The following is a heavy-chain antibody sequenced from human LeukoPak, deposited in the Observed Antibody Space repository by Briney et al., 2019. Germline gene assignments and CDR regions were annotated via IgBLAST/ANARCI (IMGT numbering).Heavy chain of an antibody. V-gene: IGHV4-34*01. CDR3: ARGDYGGNSVAFDI. CDR1: GGSISSYY. J-gene: IGHJ3*02. CDR2: INHSGST. D-gene: IGHD4-23*01. Sequence: KPSETLSLTCTVTGGSISSYYWSWIRQPPGKGLEWIGEINHSGSTNYNPSLKSRVTISVDTSKNQFSLKLSSVTAADTAVYYCARGDYGGNSVAFDIWGQGTMVTVSS.